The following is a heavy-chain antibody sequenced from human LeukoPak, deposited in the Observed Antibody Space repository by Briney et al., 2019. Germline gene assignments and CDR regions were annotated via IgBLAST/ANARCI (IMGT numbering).Heavy chain of an antibody. Sequence: SETLSLTCAVYDGSFSGYYWSWIRRPPGKGLEWIGEINHSGSTNYNPSLKSRVTISLDTSKSQFSLKVRYVTAADTAVYYCARGLNDSWTGENYWGQGTLVTVPS. CDR1: DGSFSGYY. J-gene: IGHJ4*02. CDR2: INHSGST. CDR3: ARGLNDSWTGENY. D-gene: IGHD3-3*01. V-gene: IGHV4-34*01.